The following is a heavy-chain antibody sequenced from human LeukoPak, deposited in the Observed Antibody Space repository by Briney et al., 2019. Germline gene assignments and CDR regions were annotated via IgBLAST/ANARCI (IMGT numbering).Heavy chain of an antibody. CDR3: TRGSIAYYYMDV. CDR1: GFTFSSYS. V-gene: IGHV3-21*04. CDR2: ISSSSSYI. Sequence: GGSLRLSCAASGFTFSSYSMNWVRQAPGKGLEWVSSISSSSSYIYYADSVKGRFTISRDNAKNSLYLQMNSLRAEDTAVYYCTRGSIAYYYMDVWGKGTTVTISS. D-gene: IGHD3-22*01. J-gene: IGHJ6*03.